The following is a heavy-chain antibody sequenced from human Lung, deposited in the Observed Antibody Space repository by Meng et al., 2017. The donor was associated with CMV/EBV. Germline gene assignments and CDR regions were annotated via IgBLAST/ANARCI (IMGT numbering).Heavy chain of an antibody. CDR2: IRSKAYGGTT. CDR1: GFTFGDYA. Sequence: SCTASGFTFGDYAMSWVRQAPGKGLEWVGFIRSKAYGGTTEYAASVKGRFTISRDDSKSIAYLQMNGLKTEDTAVYYCTRVNYYYGMDVWGQGTXVTVSS. CDR3: TRVNYYYGMDV. J-gene: IGHJ6*02. V-gene: IGHV3-49*04. D-gene: IGHD3-22*01.